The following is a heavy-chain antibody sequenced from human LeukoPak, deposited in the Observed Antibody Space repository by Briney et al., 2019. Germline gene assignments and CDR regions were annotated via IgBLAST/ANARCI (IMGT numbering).Heavy chain of an antibody. CDR2: ISSSSSYI. Sequence: PGGSLRLSCAASGFTFSSYSMNWVRQAPGKGLEWVSSISSSSSYIYYADSVKGRFTISRDNAKNSLYLQMNSLRAEDTAVYYCAREGLESLSGIFDYWGQGTLVTVSS. V-gene: IGHV3-21*01. CDR1: GFTFSSYS. J-gene: IGHJ4*02. D-gene: IGHD1-1*01. CDR3: AREGLESLSGIFDY.